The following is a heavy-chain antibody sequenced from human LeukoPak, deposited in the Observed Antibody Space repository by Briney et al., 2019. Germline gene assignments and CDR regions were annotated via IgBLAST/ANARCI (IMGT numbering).Heavy chain of an antibody. V-gene: IGHV4-34*01. Sequence: SETLSLTCAVYGGSFSGYYWSWIRQPPGKGLEWIGEINHSGSTNYNPSLKSRVTISVDTSKNQFSLKLTSVTAADTAVYYCVREYSAFDHWGQGILVTVSS. CDR2: INHSGST. J-gene: IGHJ4*02. CDR1: GGSFSGYY. CDR3: VREYSAFDH. D-gene: IGHD5-12*01.